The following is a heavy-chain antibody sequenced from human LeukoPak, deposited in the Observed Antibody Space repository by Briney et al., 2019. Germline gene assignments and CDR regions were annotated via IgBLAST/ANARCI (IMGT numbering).Heavy chain of an antibody. Sequence: ASVTVSCKASGYTFTGHYIHWVRQAPGQGLEWMGWINPNSGGTKGAQKFQGRVTLTTDTSISTAYMELNRLRSDDTAVYYCARGLKLDDGFDIWGQGTMVTVSS. CDR3: ARGLKLDDGFDI. J-gene: IGHJ3*02. D-gene: IGHD1-1*01. CDR2: INPNSGGT. CDR1: GYTFTGHY. V-gene: IGHV1-2*02.